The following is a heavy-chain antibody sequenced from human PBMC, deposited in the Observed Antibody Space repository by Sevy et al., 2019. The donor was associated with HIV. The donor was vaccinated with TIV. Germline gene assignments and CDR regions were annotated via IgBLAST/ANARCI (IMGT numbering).Heavy chain of an antibody. CDR3: ARGALRGVVNWFDP. V-gene: IGHV4-4*07. CDR1: GGSISSYY. Sequence: PSETLSLTCTVSGGSISSYYWSWIRQPAGKGLEWIGRIYTSGSTNYNPSLKSRVTMSVDTSKNQFSLKLSSVTAADTAVYYCARGALRGVVNWFDPWGQGTLVTVSS. D-gene: IGHD2-21*01. CDR2: IYTSGST. J-gene: IGHJ5*02.